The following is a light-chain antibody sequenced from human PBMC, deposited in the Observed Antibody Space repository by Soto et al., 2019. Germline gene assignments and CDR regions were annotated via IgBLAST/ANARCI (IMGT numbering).Light chain of an antibody. CDR2: EAF. Sequence: QSVLTPPASVSGSPGQSITISCTGTSSDVGSYNLVSWYQQHPGTAPKLMIYEAFKRPSGVSNRFSGSKSGDTASLTISGLQAEDEADYYCCSYAGSTTLYVFGTGTKVTVL. J-gene: IGLJ1*01. V-gene: IGLV2-23*01. CDR1: SSDVGSYNL. CDR3: CSYAGSTTLYV.